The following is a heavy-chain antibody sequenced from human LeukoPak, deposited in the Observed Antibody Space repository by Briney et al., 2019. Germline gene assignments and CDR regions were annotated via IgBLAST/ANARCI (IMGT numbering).Heavy chain of an antibody. V-gene: IGHV1-18*01. D-gene: IGHD3-16*01. Sequence: ASVKVSCKASGYTFTSYGISWVRQAPGQGLEWMGWISAYNGNTNYAQKLQGRVTMTTDTSTSTAYMELRSLRSDDTAVYYCARATLGLRDYYYGMDVWGQGTTVTVSS. J-gene: IGHJ6*02. CDR1: GYTFTSYG. CDR2: ISAYNGNT. CDR3: ARATLGLRDYYYGMDV.